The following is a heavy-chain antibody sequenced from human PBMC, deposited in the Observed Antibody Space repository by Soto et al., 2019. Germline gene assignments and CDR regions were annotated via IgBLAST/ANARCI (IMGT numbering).Heavy chain of an antibody. CDR3: ARLARLIAVAGTSAGWWFDP. CDR2: IYYSGST. D-gene: IGHD6-19*01. CDR1: GGSISSSSYY. V-gene: IGHV4-39*01. Sequence: SETLSRTCTVSGGSISSSSYYWGWIRHPPGKGLEWIGSIYYSGSTYYNPSLKSRVTISVDTSKNQFSLKLSSVTAADTAVYYCARLARLIAVAGTSAGWWFDPWGQGTLVTVSS. J-gene: IGHJ5*02.